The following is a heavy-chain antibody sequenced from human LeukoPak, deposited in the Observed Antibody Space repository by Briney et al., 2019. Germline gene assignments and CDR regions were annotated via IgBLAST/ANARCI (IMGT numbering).Heavy chain of an antibody. CDR2: ISAYNGNT. CDR3: ARATVMYYFDY. V-gene: IGHV1-18*01. D-gene: IGHD4-11*01. Sequence: ASVKVSCKASGYTFTSYGISWVRQAPGQGLEWMGWISAYNGNTNYAQKLQGRVTMTTDTSTSTAYMELSSLRSEDTAVYYCARATVMYYFDYWGQGTLVTVSS. CDR1: GYTFTSYG. J-gene: IGHJ4*02.